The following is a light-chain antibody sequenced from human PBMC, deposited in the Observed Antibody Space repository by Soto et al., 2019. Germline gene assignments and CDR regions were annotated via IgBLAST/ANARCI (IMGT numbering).Light chain of an antibody. Sequence: EIVFTQSPGTLSLSPGERATLSCRASQSVSSSYLAWYQQKPGQAPRLIIYGAFTRATGIPARFSAGGSDTDFTLTISRVEPEDFALYFCQQYDASPITFGRGTRLEIK. V-gene: IGKV3-20*01. CDR1: QSVSSSY. J-gene: IGKJ5*01. CDR2: GAF. CDR3: QQYDASPIT.